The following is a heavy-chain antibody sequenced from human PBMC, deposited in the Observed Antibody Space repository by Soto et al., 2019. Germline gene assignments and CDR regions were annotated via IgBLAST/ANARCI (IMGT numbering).Heavy chain of an antibody. CDR3: ARDQGWFDP. Sequence: ASVKVSCKASGYTFTGYYIHWVRQAPGQGLEWMGWINPNTGGTNYPQKFQGWVTMTRDTSISTAYMELSRLTSDDTAVYYRARDQGWFDPWGQGTLVTVSS. CDR1: GYTFTGYY. V-gene: IGHV1-2*04. CDR2: INPNTGGT. J-gene: IGHJ5*02.